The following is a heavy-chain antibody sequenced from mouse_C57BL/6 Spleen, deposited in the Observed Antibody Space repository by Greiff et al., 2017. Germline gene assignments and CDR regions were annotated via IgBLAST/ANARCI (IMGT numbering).Heavy chain of an antibody. CDR1: GFTFSDYY. CDR3: AREEYYGSMDY. Sequence: EVMFVESEGGLVQPGSSMKLFCTASGFTFSDYYMAWVRQVPEKGLEWVANINYDGSSTYYLDSLKSRFIISGDNAKNILYLQMSSLKSEDTATYYCAREEYYGSMDYWGQGTTLTVSS. D-gene: IGHD1-1*01. CDR2: INYDGSST. V-gene: IGHV5-16*01. J-gene: IGHJ2*01.